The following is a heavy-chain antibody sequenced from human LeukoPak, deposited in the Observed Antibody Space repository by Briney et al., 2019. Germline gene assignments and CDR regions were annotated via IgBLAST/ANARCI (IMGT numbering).Heavy chain of an antibody. Sequence: ATVKVSCKASGGTFSSYAISWVRPAPGQGLEWIGGIIPIFGTANYAQKFQGRVTITADKSTSTAYMELSSLRSEDTAVYYCARGAGDGWYYFDYWGQGTLVTVSS. V-gene: IGHV1-69*06. CDR1: GGTFSSYA. J-gene: IGHJ4*02. D-gene: IGHD5-24*01. CDR2: IIPIFGTA. CDR3: ARGAGDGWYYFDY.